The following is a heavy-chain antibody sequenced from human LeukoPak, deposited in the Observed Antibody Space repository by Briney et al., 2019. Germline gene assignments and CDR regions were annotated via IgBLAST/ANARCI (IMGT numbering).Heavy chain of an antibody. D-gene: IGHD1-26*01. V-gene: IGHV4-4*07. J-gene: IGHJ3*02. CDR3: VRDGANWEEPNDAFDT. CDR2: LYTTGTT. CDR1: GASITSCY. Sequence: SETLSLTCAVSGASITSCYWSWVCQSAGKGLEWIGRLYTTGTTNYNRSLKSRVIMSGDSSKNQLSLTLTSVTAADTAVYYCVRDGANWEEPNDAFDTWGQGTLVTVSS.